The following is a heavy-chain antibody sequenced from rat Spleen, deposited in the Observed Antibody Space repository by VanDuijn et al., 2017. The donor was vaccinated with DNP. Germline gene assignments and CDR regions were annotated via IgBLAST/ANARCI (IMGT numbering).Heavy chain of an antibody. CDR1: GFTFSNYY. Sequence: EVQLVETGGGLVQPGRSLKLSCAASGFTFSNYYMAWVRQAPAKGLEWVAYISPSGGSTYYRDSVKGRFTMSRDNAKSTLNLQMDSLRSEDTATYYCATAHVDYWGQGVMVTVSS. D-gene: IGHD3-1*01. CDR2: ISPSGGST. V-gene: IGHV5-27*01. J-gene: IGHJ2*01. CDR3: ATAHVDY.